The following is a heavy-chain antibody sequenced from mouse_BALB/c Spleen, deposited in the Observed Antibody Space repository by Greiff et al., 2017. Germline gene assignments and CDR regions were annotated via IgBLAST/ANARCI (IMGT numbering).Heavy chain of an antibody. CDR3: ARGDYYGSSYGYY. J-gene: IGHJ2*01. Sequence: VKLVESGAELVRPGSSVKISCKASGYAFSSYWMNWVKQRPGQGLEWIGQIYPGDGDTNYNGKFKGKATLTADKSSSTAYMQLSSLTSEDSAVYFCARGDYYGSSYGYYWGQGTTLTVSS. CDR2: IYPGDGDT. D-gene: IGHD1-1*01. CDR1: GYAFSSYW. V-gene: IGHV1-80*01.